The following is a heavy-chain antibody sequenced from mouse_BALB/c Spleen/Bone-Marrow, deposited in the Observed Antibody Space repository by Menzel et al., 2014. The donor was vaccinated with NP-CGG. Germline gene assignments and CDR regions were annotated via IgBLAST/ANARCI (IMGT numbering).Heavy chain of an antibody. CDR3: ARWEYYAMDY. D-gene: IGHD4-1*01. J-gene: IGHJ4*01. CDR2: IDPANGNT. V-gene: IGHV14-3*02. Sequence: EVKLQESGAELGKPGASVKLSCTASGFNIKDTYMHWVKQRPEQGLEWIGRIDPANGNTKYDPKFQGKATITADTSSNTAYLQLSSLTSEDTAVYYCARWEYYAMDYWGQGTSVTVSS. CDR1: GFNIKDTY.